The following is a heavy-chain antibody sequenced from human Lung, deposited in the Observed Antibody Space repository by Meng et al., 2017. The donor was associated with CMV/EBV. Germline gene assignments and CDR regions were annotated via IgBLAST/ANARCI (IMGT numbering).Heavy chain of an antibody. CDR2: IKQDGSDK. Sequence: SCAASGFTSSGYWMNWVRQTPGKGLEWVANIKQDGSDKYYADSVKGRFTISRDNAENSLYLQMNSLRAEDTAIYYCARGGPCSNGVCSDYGMDVWXQGTXVTVSS. J-gene: IGHJ6*02. CDR3: ARGGPCSNGVCSDYGMDV. D-gene: IGHD2-8*01. V-gene: IGHV3-7*01. CDR1: GFTSSGYW.